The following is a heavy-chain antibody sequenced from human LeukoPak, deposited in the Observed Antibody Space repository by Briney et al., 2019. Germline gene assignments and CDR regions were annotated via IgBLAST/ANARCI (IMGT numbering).Heavy chain of an antibody. J-gene: IGHJ4*02. Sequence: GGSLRLSCAASGFTFSSYWMHWVRQAPGEGLVWVSRIKSDGTPTNYADSVRGRFTISRDDAKNTLYLQMNSLRAEDTAVYYCTREIAVVPAASLGYWGQGTLVTVSS. V-gene: IGHV3-74*01. D-gene: IGHD2-2*01. CDR3: TREIAVVPAASLGY. CDR1: GFTFSSYW. CDR2: IKSDGTPT.